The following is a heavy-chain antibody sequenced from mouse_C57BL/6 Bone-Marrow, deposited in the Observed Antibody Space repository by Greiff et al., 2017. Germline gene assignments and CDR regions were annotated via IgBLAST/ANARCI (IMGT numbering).Heavy chain of an antibody. CDR2: ISSGSSTI. D-gene: IGHD2-3*01. Sequence: DVMLVESGGGLVKPGGSLKLSCAASGFTFSDYGMHWVRQAPEKGLEWVAYISSGSSTIYYADTVKGRFTISRDNAKNTLFLQMTSLRSEDTAMXYCARTGYYDYFDYWGQGTTLTVSS. CDR1: GFTFSDYG. J-gene: IGHJ2*01. CDR3: ARTGYYDYFDY. V-gene: IGHV5-17*01.